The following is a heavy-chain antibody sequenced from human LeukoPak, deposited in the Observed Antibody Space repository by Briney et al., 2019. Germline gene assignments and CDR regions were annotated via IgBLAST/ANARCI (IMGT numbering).Heavy chain of an antibody. CDR3: ARCPDGSGSYVKRGSNWFDP. Sequence: GESLKISCKGSGYSFTSYWIGWVRQMPGKGLEGRAIINPGDSDTRYSPSFQGQVTISADKSISTAYLQWSSLKGSDTAMYYCARCPDGSGSYVKRGSNWFDPWGQGTLVTVSS. D-gene: IGHD3-10*01. CDR2: INPGDSDT. V-gene: IGHV5-51*01. CDR1: GYSFTSYW. J-gene: IGHJ5*02.